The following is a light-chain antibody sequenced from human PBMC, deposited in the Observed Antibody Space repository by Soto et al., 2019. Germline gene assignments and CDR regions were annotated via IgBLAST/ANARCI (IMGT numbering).Light chain of an antibody. CDR1: TSDIGDYDY. Sequence: QSALTQPPSASGSPGQSVAISCTGTTSDIGDYDYVSWYQQHPGKAPKLMSYEVNKRPSGVPDRFSGSKSGNTASLTVSGLQAEDEADYYCSSHGGNSPYVFGTGTKLTVL. CDR3: SSHGGNSPYV. CDR2: EVN. V-gene: IGLV2-8*01. J-gene: IGLJ1*01.